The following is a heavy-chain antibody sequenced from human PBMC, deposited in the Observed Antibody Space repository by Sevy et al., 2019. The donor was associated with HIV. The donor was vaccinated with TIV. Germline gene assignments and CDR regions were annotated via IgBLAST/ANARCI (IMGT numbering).Heavy chain of an antibody. CDR3: AKNRPPGGSYFSRHAMDV. V-gene: IGHV3-30*18. J-gene: IGHJ6*02. Sequence: GGSLRLSCAASGLTFSTYDMHWVRQAPGKGLEWVAIISYDGSYREYADSVRGRFSMSRDNSKNTMYLQMSGLSIEDTAVYYCAKNRPPGGSYFSRHAMDVWGRGTTVTVSS. CDR2: ISYDGSYR. CDR1: GLTFSTYD. D-gene: IGHD3-16*01.